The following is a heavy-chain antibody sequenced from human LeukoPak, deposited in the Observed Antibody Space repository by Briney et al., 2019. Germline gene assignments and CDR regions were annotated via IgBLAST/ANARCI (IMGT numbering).Heavy chain of an antibody. V-gene: IGHV3-7*01. CDR2: IKQDGREE. Sequence: GGSLRLSCAASGFTFSSYWMSWVRQAPGKGVEGGANIKQDGREEYYVDSVKGGFTISRDNAKNSLYLQMNSLRAEDTAVYYCARVLWLYSSSWILGGFDIWGQGTMVTVSS. CDR3: ARVLWLYSSSWILGGFDI. D-gene: IGHD6-13*01. J-gene: IGHJ3*02. CDR1: GFTFSSYW.